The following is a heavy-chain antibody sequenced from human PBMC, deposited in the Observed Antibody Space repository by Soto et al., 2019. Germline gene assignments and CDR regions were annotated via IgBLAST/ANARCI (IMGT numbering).Heavy chain of an antibody. CDR3: ARPPSPGIAAAGTYALFDY. J-gene: IGHJ4*02. CDR1: GFTFSSYA. CDR2: ISYDGSNK. D-gene: IGHD6-13*01. V-gene: IGHV3-30-3*01. Sequence: GGSLRLSCAASGFTFSSYAMHWVRQAPGKGLEWVAVISYDGSNKYYADSVKGRFTISRDNSKNTLYLQMNSLRAEDTAVYYCARPPSPGIAAAGTYALFDYWGQGTLVTVSS.